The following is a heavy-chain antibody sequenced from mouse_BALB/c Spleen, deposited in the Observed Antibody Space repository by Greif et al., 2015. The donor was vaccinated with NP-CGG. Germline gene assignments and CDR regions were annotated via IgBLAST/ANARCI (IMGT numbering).Heavy chain of an antibody. D-gene: IGHD2-1*01. V-gene: IGHV5-4*02. CDR3: ARDGNYWYFDV. Sequence: EVQLQQSGGGLVKPGGSLKLSCAASGFTFSDYYMYWVRQTPEKRLEWVATISDGGSYTYYPDSVKGRFTISRDNAKNNLYQQMSSLKSEDTAMYYCARDGNYWYFDVWGAGTTVTVSS. CDR1: GFTFSDYY. CDR2: ISDGGSYT. J-gene: IGHJ1*01.